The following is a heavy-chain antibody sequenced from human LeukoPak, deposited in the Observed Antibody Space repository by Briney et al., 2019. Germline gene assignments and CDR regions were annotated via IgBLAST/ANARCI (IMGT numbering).Heavy chain of an antibody. J-gene: IGHJ5*02. D-gene: IGHD6-19*01. CDR2: FDPEDGET. CDR1: GYTFTSYD. CDR3: ATISPFAVAGTTP. V-gene: IGHV1-24*01. Sequence: ASVKVSCKASGYTFTSYDINWVRQAPGKGLEWMGGFDPEDGETIYAQKFQGRVTMTEDTSTDTAYMELSSLRSEDTAVYYCATISPFAVAGTTPWGQGTLVTVSS.